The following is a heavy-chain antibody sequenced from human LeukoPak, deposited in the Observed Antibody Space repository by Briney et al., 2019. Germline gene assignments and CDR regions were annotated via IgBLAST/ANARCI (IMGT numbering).Heavy chain of an antibody. CDR1: GYTLTELS. V-gene: IGHV1-24*01. D-gene: IGHD6-19*01. J-gene: IGHJ6*02. CDR2: FDPEDGET. Sequence: ASVKVSCKVSGYTLTELSMHWVRQAPGKGLEWMRGFDPEDGETIYAQKFQGRVTMTEDTSTDTAYMELSSLRSEDTAVYYCATESVAGHGMDVWGQGTTVTVSS. CDR3: ATESVAGHGMDV.